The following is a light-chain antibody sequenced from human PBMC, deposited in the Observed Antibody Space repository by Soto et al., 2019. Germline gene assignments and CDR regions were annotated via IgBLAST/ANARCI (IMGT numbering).Light chain of an antibody. CDR2: GPS. J-gene: IGKJ4*01. V-gene: IGKV3-15*01. Sequence: ELVMTQSPATLSVSPGEKATLXCRASQSTSSTLPWDQQKGGQAPRLLIXGPSTRATGIQVRLIGSGSGKEFTLNITSLQSGEFAVYYCNEYNNWHPITFGGGTKVDIK. CDR1: QSTSST. CDR3: NEYNNWHPIT.